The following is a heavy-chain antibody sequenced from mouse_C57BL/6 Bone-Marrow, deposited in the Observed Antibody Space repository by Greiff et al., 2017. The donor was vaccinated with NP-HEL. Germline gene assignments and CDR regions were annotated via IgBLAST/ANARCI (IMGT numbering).Heavy chain of an antibody. D-gene: IGHD2-3*01. J-gene: IGHJ2*01. CDR3: ARGDGPFDY. CDR2: INPGSGGT. V-gene: IGHV1-54*01. CDR1: GYAFTNYL. Sequence: VQVVESGAELVRPGTSVKVSCKASGYAFTNYLIEWVKQRPGQGLEWIGVINPGSGGTNYNEKFKGKATLTADKSSSTAYMQLSSLTSEDSAVYFCARGDGPFDYWGQGTTLTVSS.